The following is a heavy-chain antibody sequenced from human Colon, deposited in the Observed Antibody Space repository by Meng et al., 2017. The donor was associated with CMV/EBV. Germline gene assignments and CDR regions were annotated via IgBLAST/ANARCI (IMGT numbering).Heavy chain of an antibody. D-gene: IGHD6-13*01. CDR2: IIPMFGSP. CDR1: GGAFDTST. CDR3: ARGKQAGFDL. Sequence: QVQLVKSGVDVNKPGASVKVACKASGGAFDTSTFNWVRQAPGQGLEWMGGIIPMFGSPSYSQKFRGRVTITADELEVNSLRSEDTAVYYCARGKQAGFDLWGQGTLVTVFS. V-gene: IGHV1-69*12. J-gene: IGHJ5*02.